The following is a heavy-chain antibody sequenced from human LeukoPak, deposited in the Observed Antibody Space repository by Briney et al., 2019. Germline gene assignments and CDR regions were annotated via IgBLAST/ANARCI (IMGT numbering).Heavy chain of an antibody. V-gene: IGHV3-30-3*01. Sequence: GRSLRLSCAASGFTFSSYAMHWVRQAPGKGLEWVAVISYDGSNKYYADSVKGRFTISRDNAKNTLYLQMNSLRAEDTAVYYCARGGGTSDYWGQGTLVTVSS. J-gene: IGHJ4*02. CDR3: ARGGGTSDY. CDR2: ISYDGSNK. D-gene: IGHD1-1*01. CDR1: GFTFSSYA.